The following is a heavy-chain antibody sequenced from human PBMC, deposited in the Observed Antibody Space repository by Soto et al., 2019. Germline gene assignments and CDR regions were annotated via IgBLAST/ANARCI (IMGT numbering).Heavy chain of an antibody. J-gene: IGHJ6*02. V-gene: IGHV5-10-1*01. D-gene: IGHD5-18*01. CDR1: GYSFTTYW. Sequence: GESLKISCKGSGYSFTTYWISWVRQMPGKGLEWMGRIDPSDSYTNYSPPFQGHVTITADKSIITAYLQWSSLKASDNAMYYCARXDTAMVSGLYYYYGMDVWGQGTTVTVSS. CDR2: IDPSDSYT. CDR3: ARXDTAMVSGLYYYYGMDV.